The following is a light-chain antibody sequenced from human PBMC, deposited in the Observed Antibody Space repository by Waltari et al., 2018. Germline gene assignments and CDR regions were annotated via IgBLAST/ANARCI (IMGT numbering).Light chain of an antibody. CDR2: DND. CDR3: GTWDTSLSAWV. V-gene: IGLV1-51*01. Sequence: QSVLTQAPSVSAAPGQKVTISCAGSSPNIGNKYVSWYQQFPGTAPKLPIYDNDKRPSGIPDLFSASKSGTSATLGITGLQTGDETNYYCGTWDTSLSAWVFGGGTKLTVL. J-gene: IGLJ3*02. CDR1: SPNIGNKY.